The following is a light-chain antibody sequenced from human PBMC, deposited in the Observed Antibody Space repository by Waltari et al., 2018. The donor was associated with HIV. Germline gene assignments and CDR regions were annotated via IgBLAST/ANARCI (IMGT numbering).Light chain of an antibody. V-gene: IGLV1-40*01. CDR2: GDN. J-gene: IGLJ3*02. CDR3: QAYDSSVIGSV. CDR1: SPTVGADA. Sequence: QSVLTQPPSVSGAPGQTVTISCTVSSPTVGADAVHWYQQLPGAAPKLLIYGDNNRPSGVPDRFSGSKSGASASLAITGLQAQEEAYYYCQAYDSSVIGSVFGGGTKVTVL.